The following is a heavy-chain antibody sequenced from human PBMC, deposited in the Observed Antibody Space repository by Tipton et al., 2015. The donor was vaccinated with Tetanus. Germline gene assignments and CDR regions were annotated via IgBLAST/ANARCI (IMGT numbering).Heavy chain of an antibody. J-gene: IGHJ5*02. V-gene: IGHV4-31*03. CDR1: GGSISSNSYF. CDR3: AKDQGGGRVVRLHWFAP. D-gene: IGHD6-6*01. CDR2: NYYSGST. Sequence: TLSLTCTVSGGSISSNSYFWNWNRQQPGKGPEGNSNNYYSGSTNYNPSLKIRVTISVYTYKNQISLKMNSATAADAAMYYCAKDQGGGRVVRLHWFAPWGPGPLVTVSS.